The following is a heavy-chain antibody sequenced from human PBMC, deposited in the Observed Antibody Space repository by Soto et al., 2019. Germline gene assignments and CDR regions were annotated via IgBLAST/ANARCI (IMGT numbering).Heavy chain of an antibody. CDR2: IYYSGST. J-gene: IGHJ4*02. CDR3: ARVPYGDYIDY. D-gene: IGHD4-17*01. V-gene: IGHV4-59*01. CDR1: GGSISSYY. Sequence: SETLSLTCTVSGGSISSYYWSWIRQPPGKGLEWIGYIYYSGSTNYNPSLKSRVTISVDTSKNQFSLKLSSVTAADTAVYYCARVPYGDYIDYWGQGTLVTVSS.